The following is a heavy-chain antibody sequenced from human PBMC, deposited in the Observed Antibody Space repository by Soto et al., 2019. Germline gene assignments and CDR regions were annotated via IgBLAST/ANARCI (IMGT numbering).Heavy chain of an antibody. CDR2: FYSGGDT. V-gene: IGHV3-53*01. D-gene: IGHD6-6*01. J-gene: IGHJ4*02. Sequence: EVELVESGGGLIQPGGSLRLSCAASGFTVNTKHMSWVRQAPGKGLEWVSVFYSGGDTNYADSVKGRFTISRDSAKNTLYLYMHILRLDDTALYYCVGAMGSGSSAGVYWGQGTLVTVSS. CDR3: VGAMGSGSSAGVY. CDR1: GFTVNTKH.